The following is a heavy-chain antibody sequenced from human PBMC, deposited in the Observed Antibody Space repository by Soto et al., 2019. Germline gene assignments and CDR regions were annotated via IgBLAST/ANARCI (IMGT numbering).Heavy chain of an antibody. J-gene: IGHJ5*02. D-gene: IGHD2-15*01. CDR3: ARLGRAYCSGGSCNSSWFDP. V-gene: IGHV4-31*03. CDR1: GGSISSGGYY. CDR2: IYYSGST. Sequence: SETLSLTCTVSGGSISSGGYYWSWIRQHPGKGLEWIGYIYYSGSTYYNPSLKSRVTISVDTSKNQFSLKLSFVTAADTAVYYCARLGRAYCSGGSCNSSWFDPWGQGPLVTVSS.